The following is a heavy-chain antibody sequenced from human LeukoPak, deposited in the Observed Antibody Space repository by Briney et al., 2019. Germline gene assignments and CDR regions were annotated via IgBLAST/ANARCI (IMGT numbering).Heavy chain of an antibody. J-gene: IGHJ4*02. Sequence: GWSLRLSCAASGFTFNTYKMNWVRQAPGRGLEWVSSIHSCGSDIYYADSVKGRFTVSRDNAKNSLFLQMNSLRAEDTALYYCARGHYDVLTGNYKWTPDYWGQGTLVTVSS. CDR3: ARGHYDVLTGNYKWTPDY. V-gene: IGHV3-21*06. D-gene: IGHD3-9*01. CDR1: GFTFNTYK. CDR2: IHSCGSDI.